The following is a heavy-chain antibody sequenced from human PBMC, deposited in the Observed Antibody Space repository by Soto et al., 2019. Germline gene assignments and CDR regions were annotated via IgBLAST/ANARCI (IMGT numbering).Heavy chain of an antibody. V-gene: IGHV1-2*02. Sequence: GASVKVSCKASGYTFTGYYMHWVRQAPGQGLEWMGWINPNSGGTNYAQKFQGRVTMTRDTSIGTAYMELSRLRSDDTAVYYCARDNISSGEGYSDFDYWGQGTLVTVSS. D-gene: IGHD2-15*01. CDR2: INPNSGGT. CDR1: GYTFTGYY. J-gene: IGHJ4*02. CDR3: ARDNISSGEGYSDFDY.